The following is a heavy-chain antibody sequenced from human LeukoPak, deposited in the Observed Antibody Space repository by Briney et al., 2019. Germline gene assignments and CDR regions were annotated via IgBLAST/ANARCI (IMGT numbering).Heavy chain of an antibody. CDR3: ARVSVHSYYDFPYYMDV. CDR1: GGSFSGYY. Sequence: SETLSLTCAVYGGSFSGYYWSWIRQPPGKGLEWIGEINHSGSTNYNPSLKSRVTISVDTSKNQFSLKLSSVTAADTAVYYCARVSVHSYYDFPYYMDVWGKGTTVTVSS. J-gene: IGHJ6*03. V-gene: IGHV4-34*01. CDR2: INHSGST. D-gene: IGHD3-3*01.